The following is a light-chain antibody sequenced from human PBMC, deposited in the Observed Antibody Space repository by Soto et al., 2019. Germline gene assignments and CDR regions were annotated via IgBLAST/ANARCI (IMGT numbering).Light chain of an antibody. V-gene: IGLV1-40*01. J-gene: IGLJ2*01. Sequence: QSVLTQPPSVSGAPGQRVTNSCTGSSSNIGAGYDVHWYQQLPGTAPKLLIYGNSNRPSGVPDRFSGSKSGTSASLAITGLQAEDEADYYCQSYGSSLSVHVLFGGGTKLTVL. CDR2: GNS. CDR3: QSYGSSLSVHVL. CDR1: SSNIGAGYD.